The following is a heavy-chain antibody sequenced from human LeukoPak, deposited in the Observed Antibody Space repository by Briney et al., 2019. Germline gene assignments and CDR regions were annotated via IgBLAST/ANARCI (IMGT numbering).Heavy chain of an antibody. CDR3: AKRPNNFYSSSSRDDAFDI. CDR1: GLTFDDYA. V-gene: IGHV3-23*01. CDR2: ISGSGGST. J-gene: IGHJ3*02. D-gene: IGHD6-6*01. Sequence: GGSLRLSCAASGLTFDDYAMSWVRRAPGKGLEWVSAISGSGGSTYYADSVKGRFTISRDNSKNTLYLQMNSLRAEDTAVYYCAKRPNNFYSSSSRDDAFDIWGQGTMVTVSS.